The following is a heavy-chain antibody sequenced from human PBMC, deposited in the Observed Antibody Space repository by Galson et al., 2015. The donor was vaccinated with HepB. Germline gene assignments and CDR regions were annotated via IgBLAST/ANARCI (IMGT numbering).Heavy chain of an antibody. CDR1: GYTFTGYY. CDR3: ARAGSYGSSPLGY. D-gene: IGHD5-18*01. CDR2: INPNRGGT. V-gene: IGHV1-2*02. J-gene: IGHJ4*02. Sequence: SVKVSCKASGYTFTGYYMHWVRQAPGQGLEWMGWINPNRGGTNYAQKFQGRVTMTRDTSISTAYMELSRLRSDDTAVYYCARAGSYGSSPLGYWGQGTLVTVSP.